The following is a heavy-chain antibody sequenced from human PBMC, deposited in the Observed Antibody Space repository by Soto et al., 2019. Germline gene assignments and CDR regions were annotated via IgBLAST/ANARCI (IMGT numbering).Heavy chain of an antibody. D-gene: IGHD6-13*01. J-gene: IGHJ5*02. Sequence: GGSLRLSCAASGFTFSSYGMHWVRQAPGKGLEWVAVISYDGSNKYYADSVKGRFTISRDNSKNTLYLQMNSLRAEDTAVYYCARDKIAAAGTRWFDPWGQGTLVTVSS. CDR3: ARDKIAAAGTRWFDP. CDR2: ISYDGSNK. V-gene: IGHV3-30*03. CDR1: GFTFSSYG.